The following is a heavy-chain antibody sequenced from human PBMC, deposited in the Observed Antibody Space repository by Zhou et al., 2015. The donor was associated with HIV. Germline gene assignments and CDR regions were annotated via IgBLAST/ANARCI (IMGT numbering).Heavy chain of an antibody. J-gene: IGHJ4*02. D-gene: IGHD1-26*01. CDR3: ALPRTSAQSHEEGL. V-gene: IGHV1-58*01. Sequence: QMQLVQSGPEVKKPGTSVKVSCKASGFTFTSSAVQWVRQARGQRLEWIGWIVVGSGNTNYAQKFQERVTITRDMSTSTAYMELSSLRSEDTAVYYCALPRTSAQSHEEGLWGQGTLVTVSS. CDR1: GFTFTSSA. CDR2: IVVGSGNT.